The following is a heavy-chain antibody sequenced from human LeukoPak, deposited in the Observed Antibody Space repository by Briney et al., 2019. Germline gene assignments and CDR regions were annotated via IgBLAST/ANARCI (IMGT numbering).Heavy chain of an antibody. CDR3: ARGEDFGVVNDY. CDR1: GFNFSAYY. CDR2: IGISDDTI. V-gene: IGHV3-11*01. J-gene: IGHJ4*02. Sequence: GSLRLSCAASGFNFSAYYMTWIRQAPGKGLEWVSYIGISDDTIFYADSVKGRFTISRDNSKNMLFLQMNSLTAEDTAVYYCARGEDFGVVNDYWGQGTLVTVSS. D-gene: IGHD3-3*01.